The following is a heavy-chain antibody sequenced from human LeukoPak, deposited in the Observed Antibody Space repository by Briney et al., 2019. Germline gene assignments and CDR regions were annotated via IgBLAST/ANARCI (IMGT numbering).Heavy chain of an antibody. CDR1: GDSISSYY. CDR3: ARGNWGTFLDS. D-gene: IGHD7-27*01. CDR2: IFHSGST. J-gene: IGHJ4*02. V-gene: IGHV4-59*01. Sequence: SETLSLTCTVSGDSISSYYWSWIRHPPRKGLEWIGYIFHSGSTNYNPSLKSRVTISVDTSKKHFSLKLSTVTAADTAVYYCARGNWGTFLDSWGQGTLVTVSS.